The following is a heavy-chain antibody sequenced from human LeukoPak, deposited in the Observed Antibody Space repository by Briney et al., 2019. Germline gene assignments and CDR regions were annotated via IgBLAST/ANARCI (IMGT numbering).Heavy chain of an antibody. V-gene: IGHV4-39*07. Sequence: SETLSLTCTVSGGSISSSSYYWGWIRQPPGKGLEWIGSVYYTGASYYNPSLKSRVTISIDTSKKHFSLKLTSVTAADTAVYYCARYHNGYDDYWGQGSLVTVSS. CDR1: GGSISSSSYY. CDR3: ARYHNGYDDY. CDR2: VYYTGAS. D-gene: IGHD5-12*01. J-gene: IGHJ4*02.